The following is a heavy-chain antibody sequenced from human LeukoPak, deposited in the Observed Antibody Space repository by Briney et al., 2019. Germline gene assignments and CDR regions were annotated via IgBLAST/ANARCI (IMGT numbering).Heavy chain of an antibody. V-gene: IGHV4-30-4*08. CDR1: GGSISSGDYY. Sequence: PSQTLSLTCTVSGGSISSGDYYRSWIRQPPGKGLEWIGYIYYSGSTYYNPSLKSRVTISVDTSKNQFSLKLSSVTAADTAVYYCARVSADYYYDSSSDYWGQGTLVTVSS. CDR3: ARVSADYYYDSSSDY. D-gene: IGHD3-22*01. CDR2: IYYSGST. J-gene: IGHJ4*02.